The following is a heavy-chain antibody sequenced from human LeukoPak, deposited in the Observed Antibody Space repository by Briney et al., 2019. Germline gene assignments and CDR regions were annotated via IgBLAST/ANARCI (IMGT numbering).Heavy chain of an antibody. CDR1: SGSISTGIW. Sequence: SETLSLTCAVSSGSISTGIWLSWVRHLPGKGLEWIGEIYHSGSTNYNPSLTSRATISVDKSKGQFSLKVTSVTAADTAIYYCARKPTTSDAFDMWGQGTMVTVSS. D-gene: IGHD1-26*01. V-gene: IGHV4-4*02. CDR2: IYHSGST. CDR3: ARKPTTSDAFDM. J-gene: IGHJ3*02.